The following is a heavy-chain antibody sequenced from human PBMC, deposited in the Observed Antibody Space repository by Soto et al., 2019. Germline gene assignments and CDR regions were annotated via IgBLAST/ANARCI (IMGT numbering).Heavy chain of an antibody. CDR2: ISYGGANK. D-gene: IGHD2-2*02. V-gene: IGHV3-30*03. CDR1: GVTFNSNA. J-gene: IGHJ4*02. Sequence: GETLCLTCAVSGVTFNSNAMHWVRQAPREGLEWVAVISYGGANKNYDDSVKGRFTISRDNSRNKLFLQMDSLRPEDTAVYYCARGPRSCSSTTCYTVDFWGRGT. CDR3: ARGPRSCSSTTCYTVDF.